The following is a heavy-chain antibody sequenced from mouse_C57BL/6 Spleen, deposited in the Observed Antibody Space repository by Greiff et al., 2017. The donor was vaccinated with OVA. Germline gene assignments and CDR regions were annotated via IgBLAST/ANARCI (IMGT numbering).Heavy chain of an antibody. J-gene: IGHJ1*03. CDR3: ARSDDSNWYFDV. D-gene: IGHD1-1*01. V-gene: IGHV1-22*01. Sequence: VQLQQSGPELVKPGASVKMSCKASGYTFTDYNMHWVKQSHGKSLEWIGYINPNNGGTSYNQKFKGKATLTVNKSSSTAYMELRSLTSEDSAVYYCARSDDSNWYFDVWGTGTTVTVSS. CDR2: INPNNGGT. CDR1: GYTFTDYN.